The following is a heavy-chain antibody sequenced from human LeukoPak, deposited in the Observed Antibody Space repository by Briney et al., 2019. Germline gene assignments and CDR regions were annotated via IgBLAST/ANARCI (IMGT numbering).Heavy chain of an antibody. CDR2: IYYRGTT. Sequence: SETLSLTCTVSGGSISSYYWSWIRQPPGKGLEWTGYIYYRGTTKYNPSLKSRVTISVDTSKNQLSLKLNSVAAADTAVYYCARDTPPNALDYWGQGTLVTVSS. D-gene: IGHD2-2*01. CDR3: ARDTPPNALDY. J-gene: IGHJ4*02. CDR1: GGSISSYY. V-gene: IGHV4-59*01.